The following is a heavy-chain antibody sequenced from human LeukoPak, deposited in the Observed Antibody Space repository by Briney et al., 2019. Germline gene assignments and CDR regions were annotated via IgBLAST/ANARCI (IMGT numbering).Heavy chain of an antibody. V-gene: IGHV1-69*05. D-gene: IGHD2-8*02. CDR1: GGTFSSYA. J-gene: IGHJ4*02. CDR3: ARRPNWWGPTYFDY. CDR2: IILIFGTA. Sequence: SVKVSCKASGGTFSSYAISWVRQAPGQGLEWMGGIILIFGTANYAQKFQGRVTITTDESTSTAYMELSSLRSEDTAVYYCARRPNWWGPTYFDYWGQGTLVTVSS.